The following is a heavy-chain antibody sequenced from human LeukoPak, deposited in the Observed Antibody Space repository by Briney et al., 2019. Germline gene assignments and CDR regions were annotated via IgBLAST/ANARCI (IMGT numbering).Heavy chain of an antibody. Sequence: PAASLSLACPVSGGSISSYYWSWIRQPPGKGLEWIGFIYYSVSTNYNPSLKSRVTISVDTSENQFSLKLSSVTAADTAVYYCARENGGWYLLGWVRGYYMDVWGKGTTVTVSS. CDR1: GGSISSYY. V-gene: IGHV4-59*12. CDR2: IYYSVST. CDR3: ARENGGWYLLGWVRGYYMDV. J-gene: IGHJ6*03. D-gene: IGHD6-19*01.